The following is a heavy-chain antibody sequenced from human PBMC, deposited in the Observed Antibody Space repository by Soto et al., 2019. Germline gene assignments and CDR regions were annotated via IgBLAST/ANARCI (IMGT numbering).Heavy chain of an antibody. CDR2: INQDGSEK. Sequence: GGSLRLSCAASGFSFSAYLMSWVRQAPGKGLEWVANINQDGSEKFHADSVKGRFAISRDNAKNVVSLQMTSLRGGDTAVYYCTRRVGGVLVDAFDGWGQGSLVTVSS. CDR3: TRRVGGVLVDAFDG. V-gene: IGHV3-7*01. J-gene: IGHJ4*02. CDR1: GFSFSAYL. D-gene: IGHD3-16*01.